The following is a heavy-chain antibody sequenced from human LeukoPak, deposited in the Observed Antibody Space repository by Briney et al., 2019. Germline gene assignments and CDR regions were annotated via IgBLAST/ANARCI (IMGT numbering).Heavy chain of an antibody. Sequence: PGGSLRLSCAASGFTFSSYAMSWVRQAPGKGLEWVSAISGSGGSTYYADSVKGRFTISRDNSKNTLYLQMNSLRAEDTAVYYCAKLNNCERKRLYYYYGMDVWGQGTTVTVSS. D-gene: IGHD1-1*01. J-gene: IGHJ6*02. CDR2: ISGSGGST. V-gene: IGHV3-23*01. CDR3: AKLNNCERKRLYYYYGMDV. CDR1: GFTFSSYA.